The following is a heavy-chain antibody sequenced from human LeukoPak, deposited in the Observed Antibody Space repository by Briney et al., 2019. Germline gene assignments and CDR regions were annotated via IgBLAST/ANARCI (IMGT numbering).Heavy chain of an antibody. D-gene: IGHD4-11*01. Sequence: GGCLRLSCTTSGFTFGDYAMSWFRQAPGKGLEWVGFIRINAYGGTTEYAASVKGRFTISRDDSKSIAYLQMNSLNTEDTAVYYCSRGVVTNYYYYYMDVWGKGTTVTVSS. CDR3: SRGVVTNYYYYYMDV. V-gene: IGHV3-49*03. J-gene: IGHJ6*03. CDR2: IRINAYGGTT. CDR1: GFTFGDYA.